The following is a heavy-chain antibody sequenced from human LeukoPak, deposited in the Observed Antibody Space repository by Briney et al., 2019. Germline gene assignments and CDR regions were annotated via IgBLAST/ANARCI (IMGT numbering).Heavy chain of an antibody. CDR3: ARGYGADV. Sequence: GGSLRLSCAASGFNFRTYWMHWVRHAPGKGLVWVSRINSDGSNTTYADSVEGRFTVSRDNAMNTLYLQMHSLRAEDTALYFCARGYGADVWGKGTMVTVSS. CDR2: INSDGSNT. J-gene: IGHJ6*04. V-gene: IGHV3-74*01. CDR1: GFNFRTYW.